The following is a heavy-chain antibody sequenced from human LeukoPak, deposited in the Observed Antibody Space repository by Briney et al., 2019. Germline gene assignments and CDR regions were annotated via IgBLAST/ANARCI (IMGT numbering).Heavy chain of an antibody. D-gene: IGHD3-22*01. Sequence: GSSVNVSCQACGGTFSSYAMSWVRQAPGQGLEWVGGIIPIFGTANYARKFQGGVTLTPEEYTSTAYMDLSSLSYEETAVYYCASSHVEYDSSGYSLDFWGQGTLVSVSS. V-gene: IGHV1-69*01. CDR3: ASSHVEYDSSGYSLDF. CDR1: GGTFSSYA. CDR2: IIPIFGTA. J-gene: IGHJ4*02.